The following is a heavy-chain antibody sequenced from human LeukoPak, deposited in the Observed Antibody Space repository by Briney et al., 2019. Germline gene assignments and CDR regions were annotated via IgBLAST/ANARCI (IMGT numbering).Heavy chain of an antibody. D-gene: IGHD3-9*01. CDR1: GYTFTGYY. CDR3: ARDVSYFDRATNWFDP. V-gene: IGHV1-2*02. Sequence: ASVKVSCKASGYTFTGYYMHWVRQAPGQGLEWMGWINPSSGGTNYAQKFQGRVTLTRDTSISTAYMELSRLTSDDTAVYYCARDVSYFDRATNWFDPWGQGTLVTVSS. J-gene: IGHJ5*02. CDR2: INPSSGGT.